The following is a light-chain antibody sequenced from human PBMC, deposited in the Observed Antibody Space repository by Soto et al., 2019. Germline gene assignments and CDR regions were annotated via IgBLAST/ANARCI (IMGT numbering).Light chain of an antibody. Sequence: EIVLTQSPATLSLSPGERATLSCRASQSVSSYLAWYQLKPGQAPRLLIYDASNRDTGIPARFSGSGSATDFTLTISSLEPEDFAVYYCQQRSNWPIFTFGPGTKVDIK. J-gene: IGKJ3*01. CDR2: DAS. V-gene: IGKV3-11*01. CDR3: QQRSNWPIFT. CDR1: QSVSSY.